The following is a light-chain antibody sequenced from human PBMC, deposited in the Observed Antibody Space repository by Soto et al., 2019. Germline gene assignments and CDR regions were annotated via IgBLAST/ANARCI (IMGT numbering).Light chain of an antibody. CDR2: RGN. Sequence: QSVLTQPPSTSGTPGQWVTISCSGSSSNIGSNDVNWYQHLPGTAPKLLIYRGNQRPSGIPDRFSGSKSGTSASLAISGLRSEDEADYYCAAWDDSLNGVLFGGGTKLTVL. CDR1: SSNIGSND. CDR3: AAWDDSLNGVL. J-gene: IGLJ3*02. V-gene: IGLV1-44*01.